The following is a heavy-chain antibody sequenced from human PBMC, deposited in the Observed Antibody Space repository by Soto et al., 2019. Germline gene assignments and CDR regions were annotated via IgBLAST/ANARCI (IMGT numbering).Heavy chain of an antibody. CDR2: IYYSGST. D-gene: IGHD1-1*01. J-gene: IGHJ5*02. V-gene: IGHV4-59*08. CDR3: ARQGLDGTYWFDP. CDR1: GGSLSSHY. Sequence: QVQLQESGPGLVKPSETLSLTCTVSGGSLSSHYWSWIRQPPGKGLEWIGYIYYSGSTKYNPSLKSLVTISVDTAKNQFSLKLSPVTAADTAVYYCARQGLDGTYWFDPWGQGTLVTVSS.